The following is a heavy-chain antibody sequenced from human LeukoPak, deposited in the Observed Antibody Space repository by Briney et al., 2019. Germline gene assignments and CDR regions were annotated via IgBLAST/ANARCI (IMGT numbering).Heavy chain of an antibody. V-gene: IGHV4-59*08. D-gene: IGHD3-16*01. CDR3: ARGITFGGVISPHDAFDI. J-gene: IGHJ3*02. Sequence: PSETLSLTCTVSGGSISSYYWSWIRQPPGKGLEWIGYIYYSGSTNYNPSLKSRVTISVDTPKNQFSLKLSSVTAADTAVYYCARGITFGGVISPHDAFDIWGQGTMVTVSS. CDR1: GGSISSYY. CDR2: IYYSGST.